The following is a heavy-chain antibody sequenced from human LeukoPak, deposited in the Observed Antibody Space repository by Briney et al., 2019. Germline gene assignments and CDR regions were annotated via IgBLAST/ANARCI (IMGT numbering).Heavy chain of an antibody. D-gene: IGHD1-26*01. J-gene: IGHJ4*02. V-gene: IGHV3-23*01. CDR1: GFTFSNYA. CDR2: ISGSGGST. CDR3: AKGAYSGTPQTDFDY. Sequence: PGGSLRLSCAASGFTFSNYAMSWVRQAPGKGLEWVSAISGSGGSTNYADSVKGRFTISRDNAKNSLYLQMNSLRAEDTALYYCAKGAYSGTPQTDFDYWGQGTLVTVSS.